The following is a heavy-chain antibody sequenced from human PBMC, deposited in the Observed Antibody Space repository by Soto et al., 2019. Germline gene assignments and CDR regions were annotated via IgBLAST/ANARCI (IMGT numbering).Heavy chain of an antibody. J-gene: IGHJ6*02. CDR2: IWYDGSNK. V-gene: IGHV3-33*01. D-gene: IGHD2-15*01. Sequence: QVQLVESGGGVVQPGRSLRLSCAASGFTFSSYGMHWVRQAPGKGLEWVAVIWYDGSNKYYADSVKGRFTISRDNSKNTLYLQMNSLSAEDTAVYYCAREDIVVVVAAYYYYYGMDVWGQGTTVTVSS. CDR3: AREDIVVVVAAYYYYYGMDV. CDR1: GFTFSSYG.